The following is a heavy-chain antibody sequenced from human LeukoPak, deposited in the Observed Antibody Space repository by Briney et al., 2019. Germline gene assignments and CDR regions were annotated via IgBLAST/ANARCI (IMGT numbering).Heavy chain of an antibody. CDR2: IYDSGST. CDR3: ARDRGQRYLYY. CDR1: GGSFSGYY. Sequence: TSETLSLTCAVYGGSFSGYYWSWIRQPPGKGLEWIGEIYDSGSTNYNPSLKSRLTISVDKSKNQFSLKLTSVTAADTAVYYCARDRGQRYLYYWGQGTLVTVSS. J-gene: IGHJ4*02. V-gene: IGHV4-34*01. D-gene: IGHD3-10*01.